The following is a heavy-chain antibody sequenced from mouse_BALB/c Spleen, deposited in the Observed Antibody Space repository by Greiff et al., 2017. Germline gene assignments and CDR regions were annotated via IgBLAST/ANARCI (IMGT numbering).Heavy chain of an antibody. V-gene: IGHV6-6*02. Sequence: EVKVEESGGGLVQPGGSMKLSCVASGFTFSNYWMNWVRQSPEKGLEWVAEIRLKSNNYATHYAESVKGRFTISRDDSKSSVYLQMNNLRAEDTGIYYCTRRYGGGYAMDYWGQGTSVTVSS. J-gene: IGHJ4*01. CDR2: IRLKSNNYAT. D-gene: IGHD2-14*01. CDR3: TRRYGGGYAMDY. CDR1: GFTFSNYW.